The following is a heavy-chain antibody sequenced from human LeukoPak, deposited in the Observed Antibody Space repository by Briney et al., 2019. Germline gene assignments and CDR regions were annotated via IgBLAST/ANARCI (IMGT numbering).Heavy chain of an antibody. CDR3: VAGGFQYTFDI. J-gene: IGHJ3*02. Sequence: PVGSLRLSCAASGFTFSSYSMNWVRQTSGEGLEWVSSIGTRRTSIYYADSVKGRFAISRDNAKNALYLQMNSLRAEDTAVYYCVAGGFQYTFDIWGQGTSVSVSS. D-gene: IGHD5-12*01. CDR2: IGTRRTSI. CDR1: GFTFSSYS. V-gene: IGHV3-21*01.